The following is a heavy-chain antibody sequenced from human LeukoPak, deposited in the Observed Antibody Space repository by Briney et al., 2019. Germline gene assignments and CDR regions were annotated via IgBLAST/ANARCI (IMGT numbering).Heavy chain of an antibody. CDR1: GFAFSSNW. V-gene: IGHV3-74*01. CDR3: ATSLGPLAEY. CDR2: INSGGSGT. D-gene: IGHD7-27*01. J-gene: IGHJ4*02. Sequence: PGGSLRLSCAASGFAFSSNWMHWVRQTPGKGLVWVSRINSGGSGTSYADSVEGRFTFSRDNAKNTLYLQMNSLKGEDTAVFYCATSLGPLAEYWGRGTLVTVSS.